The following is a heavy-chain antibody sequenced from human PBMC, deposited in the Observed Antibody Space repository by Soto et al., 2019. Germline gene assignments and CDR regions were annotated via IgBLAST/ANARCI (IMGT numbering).Heavy chain of an antibody. V-gene: IGHV4-30-2*01. J-gene: IGHJ4*02. CDR1: GGSISSCFYS. CDR3: ASGLVTTLHY. Sequence: SDTLSLTCAVSGGSISSCFYSWSWIRQPPGKGLEWIGYIYHSGSTYYNPSLKSRVTISVDRSKNQFSLKLSSVTAADTAVYYCASGLVTTLHYWGQGTLVTVSS. D-gene: IGHD4-17*01. CDR2: IYHSGST.